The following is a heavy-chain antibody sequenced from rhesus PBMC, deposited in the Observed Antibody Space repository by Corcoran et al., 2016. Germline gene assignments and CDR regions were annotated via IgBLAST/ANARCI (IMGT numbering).Heavy chain of an antibody. Sequence: EVQLVQSGAEVKRPGESLKIACKTSGYSFTSYWSSWVRQMPGKGLVWIVAIDPSDSHTRYSPSFQGPVTISADESIRPAYLQWSSLKASDTATSYCALEPTTTQLDVWGLGVLVTVSS. CDR1: GYSFTSYW. CDR2: IDPSDSHT. CDR3: ALEPTTTQLDV. J-gene: IGHJ5-2*01. V-gene: IGHV5-20*02. D-gene: IGHD1-44*01.